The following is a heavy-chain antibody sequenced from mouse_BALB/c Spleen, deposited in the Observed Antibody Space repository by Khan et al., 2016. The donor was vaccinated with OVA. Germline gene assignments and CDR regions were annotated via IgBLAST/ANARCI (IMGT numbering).Heavy chain of an antibody. J-gene: IGHJ3*01. CDR1: GFTFRNYD. V-gene: IGHV5-6*01. CDR2: ISSDGTYT. Sequence: EVELVESGGDLVKPGGSLKLSCAASGFTFRNYDMSWVRQTPDKRLEWVATISSDGTYTYYPDGVKGRFTISRNNAKNTLYLQMSSLKSEDTAMYYCTSHLTGSFAYWGQGTLVTVSA. CDR3: TSHLTGSFAY. D-gene: IGHD4-1*01.